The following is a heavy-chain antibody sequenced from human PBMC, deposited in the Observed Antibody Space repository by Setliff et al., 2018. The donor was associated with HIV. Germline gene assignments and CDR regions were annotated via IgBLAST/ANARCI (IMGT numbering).Heavy chain of an antibody. CDR2: IYSGGIT. V-gene: IGHV4-59*08. D-gene: IGHD6-25*01. CDR3: ARTNKAAPASAGFDV. CDR1: GDSIISYY. Sequence: SETLSLTCTVSGDSIISYYWSWIRQPPGKGLEWIGYIYSGGITKYNPSLKSRLTISIDTSKNQFSLNLDSVTTTDTAIYYCARTNKAAPASAGFDVWGQGTMVTVSS. J-gene: IGHJ3*01.